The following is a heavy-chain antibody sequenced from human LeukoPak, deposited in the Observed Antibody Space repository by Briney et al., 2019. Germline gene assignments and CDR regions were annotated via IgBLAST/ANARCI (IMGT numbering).Heavy chain of an antibody. J-gene: IGHJ4*02. V-gene: IGHV4-4*08. D-gene: IGHD3-10*01. CDR1: GGSISNYY. CDR3: AREIRFGELPDY. CDR2: IYTSGST. Sequence: SETLSLTCTVSGGSISNYYWSWIRQPPGKGLEWIGRIYTSGSTNYNPSLKSRVTISVDTSKNQFSLKLSSVTAADTAVYYCAREIRFGELPDYWGQGTLVTVSS.